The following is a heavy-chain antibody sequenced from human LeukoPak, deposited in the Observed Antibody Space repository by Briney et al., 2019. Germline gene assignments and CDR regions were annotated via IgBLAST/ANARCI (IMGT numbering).Heavy chain of an antibody. Sequence: ASVKVSCKASGYTFTSYYMHWVRQAPGHGLEWMGIINPSGGSTSYAQKFQGRVTMTRDTSTSTVYMELSSLRSEDTAVYYCARANHIAAAGTYEPDYFDYWGEGTLVTVSS. CDR3: ARANHIAAAGTYEPDYFDY. D-gene: IGHD6-13*01. V-gene: IGHV1-46*01. J-gene: IGHJ4*02. CDR2: INPSGGST. CDR1: GYTFTSYY.